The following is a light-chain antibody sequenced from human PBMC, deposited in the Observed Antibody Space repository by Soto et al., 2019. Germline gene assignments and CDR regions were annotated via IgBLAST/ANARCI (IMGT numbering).Light chain of an antibody. J-gene: IGKJ1*01. Sequence: EIVLTQSPGTLSLSPGERATLSCRASQSVSNNYLAWYQQKPGQAARLLIYGASNRATGISDRFSGSGSGTDFTLTISRLEPEDFAVYYCQQYGSSGTFGQGTKVDIK. CDR2: GAS. V-gene: IGKV3-20*01. CDR1: QSVSNNY. CDR3: QQYGSSGT.